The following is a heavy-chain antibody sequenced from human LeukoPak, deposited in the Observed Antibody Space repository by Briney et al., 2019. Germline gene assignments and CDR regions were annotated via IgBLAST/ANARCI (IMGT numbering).Heavy chain of an antibody. J-gene: IGHJ4*02. Sequence: GGSLRLSCAASGFTFSPVWMHWVRQAPGKGLEWVANIKQDGSEKYYVDSVKGRFTISRDNAKNSLYLQMNSLRAEDTAVYYCARDTAAWDYWGQGTLVTVSS. V-gene: IGHV3-7*01. D-gene: IGHD4-17*01. CDR3: ARDTAAWDY. CDR2: IKQDGSEK. CDR1: GFTFSPVW.